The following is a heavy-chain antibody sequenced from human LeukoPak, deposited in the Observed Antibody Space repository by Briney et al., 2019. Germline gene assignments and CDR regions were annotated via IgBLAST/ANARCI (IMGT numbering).Heavy chain of an antibody. CDR3: TTEWD. V-gene: IGHV3-15*01. Sequence: PGGSLRLSCAASGFTFSSYAMSWVRQAPGKGLEWVGRIRSKTDGGTADYVAPVKGRFTISRDDSKDTLYLQMNSLETEDTGVYYCTTEWDWGQGTLVTVSS. CDR2: IRSKTDGGTA. D-gene: IGHD1-26*01. J-gene: IGHJ4*02. CDR1: GFTFSSYA.